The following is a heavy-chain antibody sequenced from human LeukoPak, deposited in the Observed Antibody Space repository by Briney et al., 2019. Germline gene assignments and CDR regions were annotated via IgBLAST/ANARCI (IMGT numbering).Heavy chain of an antibody. V-gene: IGHV3-23*01. CDR2: ISGSGGST. D-gene: IGHD6-13*01. CDR1: GFTFSSYA. CDR3: AKTRGIAAAGTPYY. J-gene: IGHJ4*02. Sequence: GGSLRLSCAASGFTFSSYAMSWVRQAPGKGLEWGSAISGSGGSTYYADSVKGRFTISRDNSKNTLYLQMNSLRAEDTAVYYCAKTRGIAAAGTPYYWGQGTLVTVSS.